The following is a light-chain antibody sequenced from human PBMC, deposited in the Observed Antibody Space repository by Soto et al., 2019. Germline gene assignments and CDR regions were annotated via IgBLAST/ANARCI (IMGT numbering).Light chain of an antibody. CDR1: HDTTNY. V-gene: IGKV1-33*01. CDR2: DAS. CDR3: QQYDSLPRT. J-gene: IGKJ1*01. Sequence: DIQMTHSPSFLSASVGDRVTITCQANHDTTNYLNWYQQKPGKAPKLLIYDASNLETGVPSRFSGSGSGTDFNLTISSLQPEDIATYYCQQYDSLPRTFGQGTKVDIK.